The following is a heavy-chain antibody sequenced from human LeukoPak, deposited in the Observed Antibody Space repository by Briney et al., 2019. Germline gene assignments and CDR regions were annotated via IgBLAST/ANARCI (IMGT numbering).Heavy chain of an antibody. CDR3: AAVGVGLQVF. Sequence: WASVKVSCKVSGDTLTELSMHWVRQAPGKGLEWMGTFDPEEDEIIYAQKFQGRLTMTEDTPTDTAYMDLRSLTSDDTAMYYCAAVGVGLQVFWGQGTLVTVSS. CDR1: GDTLTELS. CDR2: FDPEEDEI. D-gene: IGHD4-11*01. V-gene: IGHV1-24*01. J-gene: IGHJ4*02.